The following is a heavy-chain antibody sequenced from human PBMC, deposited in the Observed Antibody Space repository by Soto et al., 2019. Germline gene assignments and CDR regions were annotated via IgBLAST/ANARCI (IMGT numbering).Heavy chain of an antibody. J-gene: IGHJ4*02. D-gene: IGHD2-15*01. CDR3: ATRPYSDNYLGAFDY. CDR1: GDSIRNFY. Sequence: PSETLSLTCTVSGDSIRNFYWSWIRQSPGKGLEWIGYVHNSGSTMYNPSLKSRVTISADTSKSQFSLKLSSVTAADTAVYYCATRPYSDNYLGAFDYWGQGAPVTVSS. V-gene: IGHV4-59*08. CDR2: VHNSGST.